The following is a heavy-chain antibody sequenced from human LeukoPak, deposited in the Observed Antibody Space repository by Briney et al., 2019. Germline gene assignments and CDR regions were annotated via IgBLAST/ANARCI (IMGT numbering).Heavy chain of an antibody. CDR1: GFTFSSYG. Sequence: GGSLRLSCAASGFTFSSYGMHWVRQAPGKGLEWVAVISYDGSNKYYADSVKGRFTISRDNSKNTLYLQMNSLRAEDTAVYYCAKDRWGYSSGWPDYWGQGTLVTVSS. CDR3: AKDRWGYSSGWPDY. V-gene: IGHV3-30*18. D-gene: IGHD6-19*01. J-gene: IGHJ4*02. CDR2: ISYDGSNK.